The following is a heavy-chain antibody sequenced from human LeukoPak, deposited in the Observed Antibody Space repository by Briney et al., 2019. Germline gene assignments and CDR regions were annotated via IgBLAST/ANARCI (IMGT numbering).Heavy chain of an antibody. CDR3: ARGSYYYDSSGHDALDY. CDR1: GFTVSSNY. D-gene: IGHD3-22*01. CDR2: IYSGGGT. Sequence: GGSLRLSCAASGFTVSSNYMSWVRQAPGKGLEWVSVIYSGGGTYYADSVKGRFTISRDNSKNTLYLQMNSLRAEDTAVYYCARGSYYYDSSGHDALDYWGQGTLVTVSS. V-gene: IGHV3-66*01. J-gene: IGHJ4*02.